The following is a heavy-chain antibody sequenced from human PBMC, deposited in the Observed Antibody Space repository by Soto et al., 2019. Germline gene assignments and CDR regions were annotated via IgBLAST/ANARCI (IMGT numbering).Heavy chain of an antibody. J-gene: IGHJ1*01. D-gene: IGHD3-16*02. Sequence: QVQLQESGPGLVKPSGTLSLTCAVSGGSVNTDYWWSWVRQPPEEGLEWIGEVHHSGTTNYIQSLTCLLTMAVAKSGHQACLELTSVAAANTAVYYGARGVDYRWGLWGRGTLVTVSA. CDR1: GGSVNTDYW. CDR3: ARGVDYRWGL. V-gene: IGHV4-4*02. CDR2: VHHSGTT.